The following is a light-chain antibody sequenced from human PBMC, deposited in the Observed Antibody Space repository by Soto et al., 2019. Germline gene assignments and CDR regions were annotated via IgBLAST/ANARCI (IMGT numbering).Light chain of an antibody. CDR3: SSYTTSSTYV. J-gene: IGLJ1*01. CDR1: SSDVGGYNY. V-gene: IGLV2-14*01. Sequence: QSALTQPASVSGSPGQSIAISCTGTSSDVGGYNYVSWYQQHPGKAPKLILCDVSNRPSGVSDRFSGSKSGNTASLTISGLQTEDEADYYCSSYTTSSTYVFGTGNQLTVL. CDR2: DVS.